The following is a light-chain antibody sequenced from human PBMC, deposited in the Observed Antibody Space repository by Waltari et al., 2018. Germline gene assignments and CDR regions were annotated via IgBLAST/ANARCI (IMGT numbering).Light chain of an antibody. Sequence: DTVMTQTPLSLSITPGEPASISCRSSRSLLESNGNTYLHWYLQKPGQSPKLLIYGGSNRASGGPDRFSGSGSGTDFTLKITNLEAGDVGIYYGVQTIAFPLTCGRGTKVEIK. CDR2: GGS. V-gene: IGKV2-40*01. CDR3: VQTIAFPLT. J-gene: IGKJ4*01. CDR1: RSLLESNGNTY.